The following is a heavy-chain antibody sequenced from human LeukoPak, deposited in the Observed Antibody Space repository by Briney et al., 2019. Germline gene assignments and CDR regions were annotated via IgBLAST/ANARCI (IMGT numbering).Heavy chain of an antibody. Sequence: GASVKVSCKASGGTFSSDVITWVRQAPGQGLQWMGRIIPILGIANYAQEFQGRVTITADKSTSTAYMELSSLRSEDTAVYYCARGGYYDSSGCYVAFDIWGQGTMVTVSS. CDR1: GGTFSSDV. CDR2: IIPILGIA. V-gene: IGHV1-69*04. J-gene: IGHJ3*02. D-gene: IGHD3-22*01. CDR3: ARGGYYDSSGCYVAFDI.